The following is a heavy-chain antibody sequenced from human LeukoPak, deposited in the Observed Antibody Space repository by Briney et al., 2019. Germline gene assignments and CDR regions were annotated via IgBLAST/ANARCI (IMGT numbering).Heavy chain of an antibody. J-gene: IGHJ3*02. CDR2: ISSSGSTI. V-gene: IGHV3-11*01. Sequence: PGGSLRLSCAASGFTFSDYYMSWIRQAPGKGLEWVSYISSSGSTIYYADSVKGRFTISRDNAKNSLYLQMNSLRAEDTAVYYCARDYSGGYYDSSGYYLPDAFDIWGQGTMVTVSS. CDR3: ARDYSGGYYDSSGYYLPDAFDI. CDR1: GFTFSDYY. D-gene: IGHD3-22*01.